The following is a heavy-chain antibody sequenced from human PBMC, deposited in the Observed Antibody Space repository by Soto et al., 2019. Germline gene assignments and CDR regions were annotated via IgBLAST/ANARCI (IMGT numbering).Heavy chain of an antibody. CDR1: GYTFTDYD. Sequence: QGQLVQSGAEVKKPGASVKVSCKDSGYTFTDYDISWVRQAPGQGLEWMGLISVDNGNTKYVESLQGRVTMTTDTSTSTADMEVRSLRSDDTAVYYCARTSVSNYNWFDPWGQGTLVGVSS. CDR3: ARTSVSNYNWFDP. J-gene: IGHJ5*02. V-gene: IGHV1-18*01. CDR2: ISVDNGNT. D-gene: IGHD4-4*01.